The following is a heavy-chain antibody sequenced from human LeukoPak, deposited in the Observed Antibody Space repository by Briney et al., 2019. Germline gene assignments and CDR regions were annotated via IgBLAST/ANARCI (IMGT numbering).Heavy chain of an antibody. CDR1: GFTFNVAW. CDR3: IRVKSWDTRFYLDS. Sequence: GGSLTLSCATSGFTFNVAWMNWVRQAPGKGLEWVGRSQNTGSGWTTDYGAPVKGRFTILRDDSKRTVYLQMNSLKTEDTAVYYCIRVKSWDTRFYLDSWGQGTLVNVSS. V-gene: IGHV3-15*01. D-gene: IGHD1-26*01. CDR2: SQNTGSGWTT. J-gene: IGHJ4*02.